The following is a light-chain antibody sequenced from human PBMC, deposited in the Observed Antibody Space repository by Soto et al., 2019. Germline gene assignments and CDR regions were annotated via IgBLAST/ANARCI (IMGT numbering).Light chain of an antibody. CDR2: EGS. CDR3: CSYAGSSTFYV. Sequence: QSALTQPASVSGSPGQPITISCTGTSSDVGSYNLVSWYQQHPGKAPKLMICEGSKRPSGVSNRFSGSKSGNTASLTISGLQAEDEADYYCCSYAGSSTFYVFGTGTKVTVL. V-gene: IGLV2-23*03. CDR1: SSDVGSYNL. J-gene: IGLJ1*01.